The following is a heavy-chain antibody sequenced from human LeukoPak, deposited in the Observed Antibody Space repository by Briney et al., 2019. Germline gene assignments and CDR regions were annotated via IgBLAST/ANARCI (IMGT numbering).Heavy chain of an antibody. CDR1: GYSFTSYW. V-gene: IGHV5-51*01. CDR3: ARGEYGSNWPRPWFDP. D-gene: IGHD6-13*01. J-gene: IGHJ5*02. Sequence: RGESLKISCKGSGYSFTSYWIGWVRQMPGKGLEWMGIIYPADSDTRYSPSFQGQVTFSADKSISTAYLQWSSLKASDTAMYYCARGEYGSNWPRPWFDPWGRGTLVTVSS. CDR2: IYPADSDT.